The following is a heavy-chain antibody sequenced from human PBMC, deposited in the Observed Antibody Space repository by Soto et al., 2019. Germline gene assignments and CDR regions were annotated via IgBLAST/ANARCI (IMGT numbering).Heavy chain of an antibody. CDR1: VGSISSYY. J-gene: IGHJ4*02. Sequence: QVQVKESGPGLVTPSETLSLTCTVSVGSISSYYWSWIPQPRGKGLERFWDIYYSGSTNYNPSLKSRVPISVDTSKNQFSLQLSSVTAADTAVYYCARDTRDFGDYYFDYWGQGTLVTVSS. CDR3: ARDTRDFGDYYFDY. V-gene: IGHV4-59*01. D-gene: IGHD4-17*01. CDR2: IYYSGST.